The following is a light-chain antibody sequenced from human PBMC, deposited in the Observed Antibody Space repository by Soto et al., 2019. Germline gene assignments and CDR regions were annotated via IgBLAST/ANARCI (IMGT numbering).Light chain of an antibody. CDR1: QSVSSN. J-gene: IGKJ2*01. CDR3: QQYNNWPPVYT. V-gene: IGKV3-15*01. CDR2: GAS. Sequence: EIVMTLSPATLSVSPGERATLSCRASQSVSSNLAWYQQKPGQAPRLLIYGASTRATGIPARFSGSGSGTEFTLTISSLQSEDFAVCYCQQYNNWPPVYTFGQGTKLEIK.